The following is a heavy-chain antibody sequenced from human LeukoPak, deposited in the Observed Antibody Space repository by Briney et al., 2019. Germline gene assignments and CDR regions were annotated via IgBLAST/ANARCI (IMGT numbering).Heavy chain of an antibody. CDR2: ISSSSSTI. CDR3: ARVNYDSNADAFDI. CDR1: GFTFSDYS. D-gene: IGHD3-22*01. Sequence: GGSLRLSCAASGFTFSDYSMNWVRQAPGKGLEWVSYISSSSSTIYYADSVKGRFTISRDNAKNSLYLQMSSLRAEDTAVYYCARVNYDSNADAFDIWGQGTMVTVSS. V-gene: IGHV3-48*01. J-gene: IGHJ3*02.